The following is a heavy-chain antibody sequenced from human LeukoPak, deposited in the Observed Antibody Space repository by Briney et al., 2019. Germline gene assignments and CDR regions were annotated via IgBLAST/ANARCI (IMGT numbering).Heavy chain of an antibody. J-gene: IGHJ4*02. CDR3: ARVVPHYYGSDY. CDR1: GGSFSGYY. CDR2: INHSGST. D-gene: IGHD3-10*01. Sequence: SETRSLTSAVYGGSFSGYYWSWLRQPPGKGLQWIGEINHSGSTNYNPSLKSRVTISVDTSKNQFSLKLSSVTAADTAVYYCARVVPHYYGSDYWGQGTLVTVSS. V-gene: IGHV4-34*01.